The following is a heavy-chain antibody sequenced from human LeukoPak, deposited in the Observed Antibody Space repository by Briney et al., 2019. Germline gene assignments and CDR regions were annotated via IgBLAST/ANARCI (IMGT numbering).Heavy chain of an antibody. Sequence: SETLSLTCTVSGGSISSSSYYWGWIRQPPGKGLEWIGSIYYSGSTYYNPSLKSRDTISVDTSKNQFSLKLSSVTAADTAVYYCARLTDCSSTSCYYYYYGMDVWGQGTTVTVSS. CDR3: ARLTDCSSTSCYYYYYGMDV. CDR1: GGSISSSSYY. D-gene: IGHD2-2*01. J-gene: IGHJ6*02. V-gene: IGHV4-39*01. CDR2: IYYSGST.